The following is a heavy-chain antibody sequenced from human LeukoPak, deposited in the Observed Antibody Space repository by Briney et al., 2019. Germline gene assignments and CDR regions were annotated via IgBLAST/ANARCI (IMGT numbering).Heavy chain of an antibody. J-gene: IGHJ4*02. D-gene: IGHD4-17*01. V-gene: IGHV3-7*01. CDR3: ARDAGFHGYGDFFFDY. CDR2: IKQDGSDK. CDR1: GFTFSSYW. Sequence: SGGSLRLSCAASGFTFSSYWMSWVRQAPGKGLEWVANIKQDGSDKYYVDSVKGRFTTSRDNAKTSLYLQMNSLRAEDTAVYYCARDAGFHGYGDFFFDYWGQGTLVTVSS.